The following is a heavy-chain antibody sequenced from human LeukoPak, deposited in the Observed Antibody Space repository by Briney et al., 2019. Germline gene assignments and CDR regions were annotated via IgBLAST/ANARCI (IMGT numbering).Heavy chain of an antibody. Sequence: SETLSLTCTVSGGSVSSGYYYWSWIRQPPGKGLEWIGYIYYSGSTNYNPSLKSRVTMSVDTYKNQFSLKLSSVTAADTAVYYCARDYDSYFDYWGQGTLVTVSS. D-gene: IGHD3-3*01. CDR1: GGSVSSGYYY. J-gene: IGHJ4*02. V-gene: IGHV4-61*01. CDR3: ARDYDSYFDY. CDR2: IYYSGST.